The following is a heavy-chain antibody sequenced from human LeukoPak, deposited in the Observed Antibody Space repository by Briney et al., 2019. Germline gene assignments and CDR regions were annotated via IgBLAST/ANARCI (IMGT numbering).Heavy chain of an antibody. CDR3: AKAGYSSSWTIHHPYDY. CDR1: GFTVSISF. J-gene: IGHJ4*02. Sequence: GGSLRLSCAASGFTVSISFMSWIRQAPGKGLEWVAVISYDGSNKYYADSVKGRFTISRDNSKNTLYLQMNSLRAEDTAVYYCAKAGYSSSWTIHHPYDYWGQGTLVTVSS. CDR2: ISYDGSNK. D-gene: IGHD6-13*01. V-gene: IGHV3-30*18.